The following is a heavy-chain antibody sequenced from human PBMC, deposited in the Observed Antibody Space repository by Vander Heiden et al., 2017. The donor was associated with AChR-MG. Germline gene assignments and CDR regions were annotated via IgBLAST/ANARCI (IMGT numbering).Heavy chain of an antibody. CDR1: GFTFSSHC. CDR2: ISYDGSNK. Sequence: QVQLVESGGGVVQPGRSLRLSCAASGFTFSSHCMHWVRQAPGKGLEWVAVISYDGSNKYYADSVKGRFTISRDNSKNTLYLQMNSLRAEDTAVYYCASLMVRGVIITPQAGNIDYWGQGTLVTVSS. V-gene: IGHV3-30*03. J-gene: IGHJ4*02. CDR3: ASLMVRGVIITPQAGNIDY. D-gene: IGHD3-10*01.